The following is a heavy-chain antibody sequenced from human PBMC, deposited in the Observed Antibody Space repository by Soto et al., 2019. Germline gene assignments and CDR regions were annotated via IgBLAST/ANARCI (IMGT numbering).Heavy chain of an antibody. CDR1: GFTFSNYA. Sequence: GGSLRLSCAASGFTFSNYAMSWLRQAPGEGLEWVSGISGSGGSTYYADSVKGRFTISRDNSKNTLYLQMNSLRAEDTAVYYCAKQPYYDFRSGYNYGMDVWGQGXTVTV. J-gene: IGHJ6*02. CDR2: ISGSGGST. CDR3: AKQPYYDFRSGYNYGMDV. D-gene: IGHD3-3*01. V-gene: IGHV3-23*01.